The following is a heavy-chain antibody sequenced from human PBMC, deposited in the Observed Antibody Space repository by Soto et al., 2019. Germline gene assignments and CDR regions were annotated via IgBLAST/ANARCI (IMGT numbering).Heavy chain of an antibody. CDR1: GGTFSSYA. CDR2: IIPIFGTA. Sequence: GASVKVSCKASGGTFSSYAISWVRQAPGQGLEWMGGIIPIFGTANYAQKFQGRVTITADESTSTAYMELSSLRSEDTAVYYCARGYYYGSGSYYRTTDPYFLCGMDVWGQGTTVTVSS. J-gene: IGHJ6*02. V-gene: IGHV1-69*13. D-gene: IGHD3-10*01. CDR3: ARGYYYGSGSYYRTTDPYFLCGMDV.